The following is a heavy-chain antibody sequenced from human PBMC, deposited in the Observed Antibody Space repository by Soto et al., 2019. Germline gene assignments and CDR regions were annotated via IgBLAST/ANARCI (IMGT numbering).Heavy chain of an antibody. J-gene: IGHJ4*02. D-gene: IGHD6-13*01. V-gene: IGHV3-9*01. CDR2: SSLNSGSM. CDR1: GYTFDDYS. Sequence: GGSLRLSCAASGYTFDDYSMHGVRQAPGKGLEWVSGSSLNSGSMGYAESVKGRFTISRDHAKNSLYLQMNSLRAEDTALYYCAKDKYSSSLYYLDYWGQGTLVTVSS. CDR3: AKDKYSSSLYYLDY.